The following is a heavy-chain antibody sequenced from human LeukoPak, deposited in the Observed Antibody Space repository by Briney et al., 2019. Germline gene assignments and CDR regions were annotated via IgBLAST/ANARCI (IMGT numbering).Heavy chain of an antibody. D-gene: IGHD2-15*01. V-gene: IGHV1-2*06. J-gene: IGHJ5*02. CDR1: GYTFTGYY. CDR2: INPNSGGT. CDR3: ARLRGVVVAATFAGAAQSWFDP. Sequence: ASVKVSCKASGYTFTGYYMHWVRQAPGQGLEWMGRINPNSGGTNYAQKFQGRVTMTRDTSISTAYMELIRLRSDDTAVYYCARLRGVVVAATFAGAAQSWFDPWGQGTLVTVSS.